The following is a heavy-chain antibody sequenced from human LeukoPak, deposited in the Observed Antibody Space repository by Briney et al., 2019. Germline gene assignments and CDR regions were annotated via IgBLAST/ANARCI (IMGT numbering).Heavy chain of an antibody. J-gene: IGHJ4*02. CDR1: GFTFSSYE. CDR2: ISSSGSSI. Sequence: GGSLRLSCAASGFTFSSYEMNWVRQAPGKGPEWVSYISSSGSSISYADSVKGRFTISRDNAKNSLYLQMNSLRAEDTAVYYCATLYGSGSPFQYWGQGTLVTVSS. V-gene: IGHV3-48*03. D-gene: IGHD3-10*01. CDR3: ATLYGSGSPFQY.